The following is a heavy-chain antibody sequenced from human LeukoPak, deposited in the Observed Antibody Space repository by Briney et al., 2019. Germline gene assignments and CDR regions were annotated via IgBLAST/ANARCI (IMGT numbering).Heavy chain of an antibody. CDR3: ARAGITMVRGVISEPGDAFDI. D-gene: IGHD3-10*01. Sequence: GGPLRLPCAAPGFTFSSYAMHGVPQAPGKGLEYVSAISSNGVSTYYATSVKGRFTISRDNSKNTLYLQMGSLRAEDMAVYYCARAGITMVRGVISEPGDAFDIWGQGTMVTVSS. J-gene: IGHJ3*02. CDR1: GFTFSSYA. CDR2: ISSNGVST. V-gene: IGHV3-64*01.